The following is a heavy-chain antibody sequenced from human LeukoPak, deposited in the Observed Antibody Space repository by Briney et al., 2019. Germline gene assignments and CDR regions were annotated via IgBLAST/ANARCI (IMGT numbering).Heavy chain of an antibody. CDR2: INHSGST. Sequence: SETLSLTCAVYGGSFSGYYWRWIRQPPGKGLEWIGEINHSGSTNYNPSLKSRVTISVDTSKNQFSLKLSSVTAADTAVYYCARMRSGYYSYYYGMDVWGQGTTVTVSS. CDR3: ARMRSGYYSYYYGMDV. CDR1: GGSFSGYY. D-gene: IGHD3-22*01. V-gene: IGHV4-34*01. J-gene: IGHJ6*02.